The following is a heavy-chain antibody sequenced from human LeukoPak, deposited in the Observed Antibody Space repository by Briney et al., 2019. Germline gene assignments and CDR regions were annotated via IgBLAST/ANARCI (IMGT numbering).Heavy chain of an antibody. Sequence: GGSLRLSCAASGFSFSAYWMAWVRQAPGTGLEWVANINPAGSETYYVDPVKGRFSISRDNAKNLVYLQMNSLRAEDTAVYHCARFGYVAAVDVWGQGTPVTVSS. D-gene: IGHD2-15*01. CDR1: GFSFSAYW. CDR2: INPAGSET. V-gene: IGHV3-7*01. J-gene: IGHJ4*02. CDR3: ARFGYVAAVDV.